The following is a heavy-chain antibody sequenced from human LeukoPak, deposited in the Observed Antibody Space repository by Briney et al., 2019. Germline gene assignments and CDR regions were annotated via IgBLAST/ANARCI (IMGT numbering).Heavy chain of an antibody. CDR2: ISAYNGNT. J-gene: IGHJ3*02. CDR3: ARRYYDFWSGYYGGPQGPQGAFDI. V-gene: IGHV1-18*01. Sequence: GASVKVSCKASGYTFTSYGISWVRQAPGQGLEWMGWISAYNGNTNYAQKLQGRVTMTTDTSTSTAYMELRSLRSDDTAVYYCARRYYDFWSGYYGGPQGPQGAFDIWGQGTMVTVSS. CDR1: GYTFTSYG. D-gene: IGHD3-3*01.